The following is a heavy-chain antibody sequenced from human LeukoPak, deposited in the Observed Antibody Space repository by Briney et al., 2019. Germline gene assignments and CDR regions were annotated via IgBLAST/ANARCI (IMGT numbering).Heavy chain of an antibody. CDR3: AKDGETYYYGSGSYYGHFDY. V-gene: IGHV3-30*18. CDR2: ISYDGSNK. D-gene: IGHD3-10*01. CDR1: GFTFSSYG. J-gene: IGHJ4*02. Sequence: PGGSLRLSCAASGFTFSSYGMHWVRQAPGKGLEWVAVISYDGSNKYYADSVKGRFTISRDNAKNSLYLQMKSVRAEDTAVYYCAKDGETYYYGSGSYYGHFDYWGQGTLVTVSS.